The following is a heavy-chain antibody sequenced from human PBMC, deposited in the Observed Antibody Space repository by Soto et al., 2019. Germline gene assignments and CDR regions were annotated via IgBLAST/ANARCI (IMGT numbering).Heavy chain of an antibody. D-gene: IGHD6-25*01. Sequence: GVSLILSCAASGFNFSSYGMHWVHQAPGKGLEWVAVISYDGSNKYYADSVKGRFTISRDNSKNTLYLQINSLRAEDTAVYYCAKEAAPYYYYYGMDVWGQGTTVTVSS. CDR1: GFNFSSYG. J-gene: IGHJ6*02. CDR2: ISYDGSNK. V-gene: IGHV3-30*18. CDR3: AKEAAPYYYYYGMDV.